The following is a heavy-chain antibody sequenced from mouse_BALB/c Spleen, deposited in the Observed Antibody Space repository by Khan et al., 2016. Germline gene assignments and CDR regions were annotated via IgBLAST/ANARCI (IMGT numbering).Heavy chain of an antibody. V-gene: IGHV5-6-3*01. J-gene: IGHJ4*01. CDR2: INSDGSST. CDR1: GFTFTTYA. Sequence: EVELVESGGGFVQPGGSLELSCAASGFTFTTYAMSWVRQTPDKRLELVATINSDGSSTYYADTVKGRFTISRDNAKNTLYLQMSRLKSEDTAIYYCARVRHTMDYWGRGTSVTVSS. D-gene: IGHD2-14*01. CDR3: ARVRHTMDY.